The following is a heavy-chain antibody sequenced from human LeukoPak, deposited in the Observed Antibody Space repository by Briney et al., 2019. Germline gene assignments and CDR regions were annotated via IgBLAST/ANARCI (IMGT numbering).Heavy chain of an antibody. CDR3: AKERDGYNHDAFDI. CDR1: GFTFDDYA. D-gene: IGHD5-24*01. V-gene: IGHV3-9*01. CDR2: ISWNSGSI. Sequence: GRSLRFSCAASGFTFDDYAMHWIRQAPGNGLEWVSGISWNSGSIGYADSVKGRFTISRDNAKNSLYLQMNSLRAEDTALYYCAKERDGYNHDAFDIWGQGTMVTVSS. J-gene: IGHJ3*02.